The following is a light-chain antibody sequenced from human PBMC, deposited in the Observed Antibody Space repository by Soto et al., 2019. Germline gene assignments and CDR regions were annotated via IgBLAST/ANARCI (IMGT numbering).Light chain of an antibody. CDR2: GAS. Sequence: EIVMTQSPATLSVPPGERATLSCRASQSVSSNLAWYQQKPGQAPRLLIYGASTRATGIPARFSGSGSGTEFTLTISSLQSEDSAVYSCHQYNNWPPTWTFGQGTKVEVK. CDR3: HQYNNWPPTWT. V-gene: IGKV3-15*01. CDR1: QSVSSN. J-gene: IGKJ1*01.